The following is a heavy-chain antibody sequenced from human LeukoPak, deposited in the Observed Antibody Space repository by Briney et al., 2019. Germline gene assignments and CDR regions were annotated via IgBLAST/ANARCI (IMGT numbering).Heavy chain of an antibody. V-gene: IGHV4-59*01. D-gene: IGHD3-10*01. CDR1: GGSISSYY. Sequence: SETLSLTCTVSGGSISSYYWSWIRQPPGKGLEWIGYIYYSGSTNYNPSLKSRVTISVDTSKNQFSLKLSSVTAADTAVYYCARDHTVRGEYHYYGMDVWGQGTTVTVSS. J-gene: IGHJ6*02. CDR3: ARDHTVRGEYHYYGMDV. CDR2: IYYSGST.